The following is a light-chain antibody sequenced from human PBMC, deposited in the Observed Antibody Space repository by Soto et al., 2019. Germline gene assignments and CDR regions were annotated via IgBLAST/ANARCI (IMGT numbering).Light chain of an antibody. CDR2: KTS. V-gene: IGKV1-5*03. Sequence: EMYMKKCPSNLSVSAGERVTLSCRASQTISSSLAWYQQKPGKAPKLLIYKTSTLNSGVPARFSGSGSGTEFTLTISSLQSEDFAAYYCQHYNRYSDAFGQGTKVDIK. CDR3: QHYNRYSDA. J-gene: IGKJ1*01. CDR1: QTISSS.